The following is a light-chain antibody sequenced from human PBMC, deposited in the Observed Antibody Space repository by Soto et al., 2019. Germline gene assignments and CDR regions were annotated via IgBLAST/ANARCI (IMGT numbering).Light chain of an antibody. J-gene: IGKJ1*01. CDR2: GAS. CDR3: QQYYKLLPR. V-gene: IGKV3-15*01. CDR1: QSISNN. Sequence: KVMPPIPATLSVSPGERAHLSCWASQSISNNLAWYQQQPGQTPRLLIYGASTRATGVPARFSGSGSGTEFTLTISRLQSEDFAVYYCQQYYKLLPRFGQGTKEDIK.